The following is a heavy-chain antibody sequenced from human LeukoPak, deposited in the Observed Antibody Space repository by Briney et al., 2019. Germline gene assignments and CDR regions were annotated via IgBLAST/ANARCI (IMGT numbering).Heavy chain of an antibody. CDR1: GFTFSSYW. D-gene: IGHD2-2*01. V-gene: IGHV3-7*01. CDR2: IKQDGSEK. CDR3: ARASLSHPAPANYFDY. J-gene: IGHJ4*02. Sequence: TGGSLRLSCAASGFTFSSYWMSWVRQAPGKGLEWVANIKQDGSEKYYVDSVKGRFTISRDNAKNSLYLQMNSLRAEDTAVYYCARASLSHPAPANYFDYWGQGTLVTVSS.